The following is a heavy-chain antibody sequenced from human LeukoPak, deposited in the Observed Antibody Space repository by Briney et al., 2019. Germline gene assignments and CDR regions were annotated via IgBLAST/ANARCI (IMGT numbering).Heavy chain of an antibody. J-gene: IGHJ6*02. V-gene: IGHV4-39*07. Sequence: PSETLSLTCTVSGDSISSNSYYWGWIRQPPGKGLEWIGEINHSGSTNYNPSLKSRVTISVDTSKNQFSLKLSSVTAADTAVYYCARGSNFVVVPAAPPYYYYGMDVWGQGTTVTVSS. D-gene: IGHD2-2*01. CDR3: ARGSNFVVVPAAPPYYYYGMDV. CDR2: INHSGST. CDR1: GDSISSNSYY.